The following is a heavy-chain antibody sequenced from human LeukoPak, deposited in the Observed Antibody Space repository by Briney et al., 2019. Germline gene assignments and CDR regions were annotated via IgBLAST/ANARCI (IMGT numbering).Heavy chain of an antibody. CDR2: ISGSGGST. CDR1: GFTFSSYA. Sequence: GGSLRLSCAAPGFTFSSYAMSWVRQAPGKGLEWVSAISGSGGSTYYADSVKGRFTISRDNSKNTLYLQMNSLRAEDTAVYYCAKDDSSSWYGATGGDYWGQGTLVTVSS. V-gene: IGHV3-23*01. J-gene: IGHJ4*02. D-gene: IGHD6-13*01. CDR3: AKDDSSSWYGATGGDY.